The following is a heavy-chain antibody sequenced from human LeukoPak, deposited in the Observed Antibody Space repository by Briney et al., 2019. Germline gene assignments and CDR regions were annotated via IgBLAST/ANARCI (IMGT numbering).Heavy chain of an antibody. V-gene: IGHV4-39*01. CDR2: IYYSGST. CDR1: GGSISSSSYY. D-gene: IGHD2-8*02. Sequence: SETLSLTCTVSGGSISSSSYYWGWIRQPPGKGLEWIGSIYYSGSTYHNPSLKSRVTISVDTSKNQFSLKLSSVTAADTAVYYCARRSSYCTIDYWGQGTLVTVSS. J-gene: IGHJ4*02. CDR3: ARRSSYCTIDY.